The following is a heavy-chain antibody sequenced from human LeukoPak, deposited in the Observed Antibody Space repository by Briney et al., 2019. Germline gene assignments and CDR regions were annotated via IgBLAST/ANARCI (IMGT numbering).Heavy chain of an antibody. D-gene: IGHD6-13*01. V-gene: IGHV3-23*01. CDR3: ARDRGGYSTDFDF. Sequence: GGSLRLSCAASGFTFSSYAMSWVRQVPGKGLEWVSTLNRDGTRTYYSLSSSGRFIVSRDNSMNTLYLQMNGLRADDTAVYYCARDRGGYSTDFDFWGQGTLVTVTS. J-gene: IGHJ4*02. CDR2: LNRDGTRT. CDR1: GFTFSSYA.